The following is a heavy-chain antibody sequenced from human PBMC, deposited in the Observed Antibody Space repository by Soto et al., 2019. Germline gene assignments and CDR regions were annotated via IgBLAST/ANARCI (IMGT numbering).Heavy chain of an antibody. CDR3: AREDTMVYGMDV. CDR1: GGSISSGGYS. CDR2: IYHSGST. V-gene: IGHV4-30-2*01. Sequence: PSETLSLTCAVSGGSISSGGYSWSWIRQPPGKGLEWIGYIYHSGSTNYNPSLKSRVTISVDTSKNQFSLKLSSVAAADTAVYYCAREDTMVYGMDVWGQGTTVTVSS. D-gene: IGHD3-10*01. J-gene: IGHJ6*02.